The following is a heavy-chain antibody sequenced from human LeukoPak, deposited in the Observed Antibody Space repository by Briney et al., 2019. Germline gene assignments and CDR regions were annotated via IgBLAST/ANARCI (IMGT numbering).Heavy chain of an antibody. CDR2: ISSSSSYI. CDR3: AKSRSGVSSCYNY. CDR1: GFTLSSYS. D-gene: IGHD2-15*01. V-gene: IGHV3-21*04. J-gene: IGHJ4*02. Sequence: PGGSLRLSCAASGFTLSSYSMNWVRQAPGKGLEWVSSISSSSSYIYYADSVKGRFTISRDNAKNSLYLQMNSLRAEDTAIYFCAKSRSGVSSCYNYWGQGTLVTVSS.